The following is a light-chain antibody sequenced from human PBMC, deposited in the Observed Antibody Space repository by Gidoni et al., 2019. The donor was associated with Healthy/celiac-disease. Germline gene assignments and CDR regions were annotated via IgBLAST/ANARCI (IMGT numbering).Light chain of an antibody. J-gene: IGLJ2*01. CDR1: SSDVGGYNY. CDR2: EVS. CDR3: SSYAGSNNVV. V-gene: IGLV2-8*01. Sequence: QPPSASGSPGQPVTISCTGTSSDVGGYNYVSWYQQHPGKAPKLMIYEVSKRPSGVPDRFSGSKSGNTASLTVSGLQAEDEADYYCSSYAGSNNVVFGGGTKLTVL.